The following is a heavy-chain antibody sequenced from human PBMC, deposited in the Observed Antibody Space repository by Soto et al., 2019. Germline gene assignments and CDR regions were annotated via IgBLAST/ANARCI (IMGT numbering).Heavy chain of an antibody. CDR3: ARLYYYDSSGRGHDAFDI. V-gene: IGHV5-51*01. D-gene: IGHD3-22*01. J-gene: IGHJ3*02. CDR2: IYPGDSDT. Sequence: PGESLKISCKGSGYSFTSYWIGWVRQMPGKGLEWMGIIYPGDSDTRYSPSFQGQVTISADKSISTAYLQWSSLKASDTAMYYCARLYYYDSSGRGHDAFDIWGQGTMVTVSS. CDR1: GYSFTSYW.